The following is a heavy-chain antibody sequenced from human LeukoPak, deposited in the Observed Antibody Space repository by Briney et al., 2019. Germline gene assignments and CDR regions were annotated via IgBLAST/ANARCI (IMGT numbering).Heavy chain of an antibody. J-gene: IGHJ3*02. V-gene: IGHV3-21*01. CDR2: ISSSSSYI. CDR3: ATPGPEGQDAFDI. CDR1: GFTFRSYS. Sequence: GSLRLSCAASGFTFRSYSMNWVRQAPGKGLEWVSSISSSSSYIYYADSVKGRFTISRDNAKNSLYLQMNSLRAEDTAVYYCATPGPEGQDAFDIWGQGTMVTVSS. D-gene: IGHD1-14*01.